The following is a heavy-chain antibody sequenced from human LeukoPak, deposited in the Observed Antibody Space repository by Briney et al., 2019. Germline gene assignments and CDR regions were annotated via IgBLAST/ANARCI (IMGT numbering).Heavy chain of an antibody. CDR3: VAIVVVPTMRGYYYYGMDV. Sequence: SETLSLTCTVYGGSISSYYWSWIRQPAGKGLEWIGRIYTSGSTNYNPSLKSRVTMSVDTSKNQFSLKLSSVTAADTAVYYCVAIVVVPTMRGYYYYGMDVWGQGTTVTVSS. V-gene: IGHV4-4*07. CDR2: IYTSGST. D-gene: IGHD2-2*01. CDR1: GGSISSYY. J-gene: IGHJ6*02.